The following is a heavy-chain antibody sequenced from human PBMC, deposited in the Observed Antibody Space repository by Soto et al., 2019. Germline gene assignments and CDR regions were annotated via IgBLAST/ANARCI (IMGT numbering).Heavy chain of an antibody. CDR3: ARDKQQLVASYYYYGMDV. CDR1: GYTFTGYY. D-gene: IGHD6-13*01. V-gene: IGHV1-2*02. CDR2: INPNSGGT. J-gene: IGHJ6*02. Sequence: GASVKVSCKASGYTFTGYYMHWVRQAPGQGLEWMGWINPNSGGTNYAQKFQGRVTMTRDTSISTAYMELSRLRSDDTAVYYCARDKQQLVASYYYYGMDVWGQGTTVTVSS.